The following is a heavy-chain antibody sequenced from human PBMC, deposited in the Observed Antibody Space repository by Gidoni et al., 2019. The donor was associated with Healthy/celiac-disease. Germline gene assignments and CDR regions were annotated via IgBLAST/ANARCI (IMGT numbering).Heavy chain of an antibody. D-gene: IGHD1-7*01. CDR1: GGSFSGYY. CDR3: ARSTRLVGTTHLNYDY. CDR2: INHSGST. Sequence: QVQLQQWGAGLLKPSEPLSLTCAVYGGSFSGYYWSWIRQPPGKGLEWIGEINHSGSTNYNPSLKSRVTISVDTSKNQFSLKLSSVTAADTTVYYCARSTRLVGTTHLNYDYWGQGTLVTVSS. J-gene: IGHJ4*02. V-gene: IGHV4-34*01.